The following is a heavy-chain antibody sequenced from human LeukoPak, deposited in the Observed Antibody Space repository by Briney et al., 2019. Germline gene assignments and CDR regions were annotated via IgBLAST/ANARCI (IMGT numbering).Heavy chain of an antibody. CDR3: ARGADGVSSSSRGWFDP. CDR1: GFPFSTYW. CDR2: INQDGTET. D-gene: IGHD2-2*01. V-gene: IGHV3-7*01. Sequence: GGSLRLSCAASGFPFSTYWMSWVRQAPGKGLEWVANINQDGTETYYVDSVKGRFTISRDYAKNSLDLQMNSLRVEDTAVYSCARGADGVSSSSRGWFDPWGQGTLVTVSS. J-gene: IGHJ5*02.